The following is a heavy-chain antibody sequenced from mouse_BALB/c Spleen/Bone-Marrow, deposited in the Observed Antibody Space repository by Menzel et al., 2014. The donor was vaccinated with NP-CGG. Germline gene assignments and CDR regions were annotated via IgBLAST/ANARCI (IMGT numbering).Heavy chain of an antibody. CDR2: INPESSTI. Sequence: EVKLLESGGGLVQPGGSLKLSCTASEFDFSRYWMSWVRQAPGKGLQWIGEINPESSTINYSPSLKDKFIISRDNAKNTLYLQMSKVRSEDTALYYCARLTYYGLTDYWGQGTTLTVSS. CDR3: ARLTYYGLTDY. V-gene: IGHV4-1*02. J-gene: IGHJ2*01. D-gene: IGHD1-2*01. CDR1: EFDFSRYW.